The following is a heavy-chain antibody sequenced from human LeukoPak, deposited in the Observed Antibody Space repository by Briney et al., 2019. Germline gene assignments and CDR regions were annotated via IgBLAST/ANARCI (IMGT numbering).Heavy chain of an antibody. D-gene: IGHD7-27*01. V-gene: IGHV3-33*06. CDR3: AKDGGLWVSAHWGDS. CDR2: IWYDGSNK. Sequence: GGSLRLSCAASGFTFSSYGMHWVRQAPGKGLEWVAVIWYDGSNKYYADSVKGRFTVSRDNSKNTLYLQMNSLRAEDTAVYYCAKDGGLWVSAHWGDSWGRGTLVTVSS. CDR1: GFTFSSYG. J-gene: IGHJ4*02.